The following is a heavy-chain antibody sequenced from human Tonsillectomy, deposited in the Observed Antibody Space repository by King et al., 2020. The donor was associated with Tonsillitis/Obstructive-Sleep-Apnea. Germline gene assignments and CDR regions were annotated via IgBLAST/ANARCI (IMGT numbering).Heavy chain of an antibody. CDR1: GGSFSGYY. CDR2: INHSGST. D-gene: IGHD2-2*01. J-gene: IGHJ4*02. CDR3: ARGLSSQVVPEDY. V-gene: IGHV4-34*01. Sequence: VQLQQWGAGLLKPSETLSLTCAVYGGSFSGYYWSWIRQPPGKGLEWIGEINHSGSTNYNPSLKSRVTKSVDTSKNQFSLKLSSVTAADTAVYYCARGLSSQVVPEDYWGQGTLVTVSS.